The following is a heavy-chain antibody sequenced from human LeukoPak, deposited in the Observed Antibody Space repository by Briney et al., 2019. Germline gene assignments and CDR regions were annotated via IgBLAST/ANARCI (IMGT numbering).Heavy chain of an antibody. Sequence: GGSPRLSCVASGFTFSSYSMIWVRQAPGKGLEWVSSISASSSYIYYADSVKGRFTISRDNVKNSLYLQMNSLRAEDTAVYYCARPEYCSSTSCYDFKFWGQGALVTVSS. CDR2: ISASSSYI. CDR3: ARPEYCSSTSCYDFKF. J-gene: IGHJ4*02. V-gene: IGHV3-21*01. CDR1: GFTFSSYS. D-gene: IGHD2-2*01.